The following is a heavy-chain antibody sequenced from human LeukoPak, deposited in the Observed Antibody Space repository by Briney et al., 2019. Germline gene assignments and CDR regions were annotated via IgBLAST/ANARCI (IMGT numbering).Heavy chain of an antibody. D-gene: IGHD6-13*01. CDR1: GFTFSSYA. V-gene: IGHV3-9*01. CDR2: ISWNSGSI. Sequence: GGSLRLSCAASGFTFSSYAMSWVRQAPGKGLEWVSGISWNSGSIGYADSVKGRFTISRDNAKNSLYLQMNSLRAEDTALYYCAKDWRHEKGSRQQLQTSYFDYWGQGTLVTVSS. J-gene: IGHJ4*02. CDR3: AKDWRHEKGSRQQLQTSYFDY.